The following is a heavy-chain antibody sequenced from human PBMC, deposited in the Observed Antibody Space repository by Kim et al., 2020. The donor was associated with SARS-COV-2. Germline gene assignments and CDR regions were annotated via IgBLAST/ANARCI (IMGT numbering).Heavy chain of an antibody. Sequence: SVKVSCKASGGTFSSYAISWVRQAPGQGLEWMGGIIPIFGTANYAQKFQGRVTITADESTSTAYMELSSLRSEDTAVYYCAREATLLGYCSGGSCYEDYYYGMDVWGQGTTVPVSS. CDR3: AREATLLGYCSGGSCYEDYYYGMDV. CDR1: GGTFSSYA. CDR2: IIPIFGTA. J-gene: IGHJ6*02. V-gene: IGHV1-69*13. D-gene: IGHD2-15*01.